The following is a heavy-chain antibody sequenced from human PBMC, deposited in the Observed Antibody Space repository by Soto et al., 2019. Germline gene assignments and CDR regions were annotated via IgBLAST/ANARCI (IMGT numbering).Heavy chain of an antibody. J-gene: IGHJ4*02. Sequence: EVQLVESRGVLVQPGGSLRLSCAASGFSFSTNWMHWVRQVPGKGLVWVSRLSRDGSSANYADSVKGRFTISRDNAKNTLYLQMNSLTAEDTAIYYCARGPTGWYGFDYWGQGTLVTVSS. CDR3: ARGPTGWYGFDY. CDR1: GFSFSTNW. CDR2: LSRDGSSA. V-gene: IGHV3-74*01. D-gene: IGHD6-19*01.